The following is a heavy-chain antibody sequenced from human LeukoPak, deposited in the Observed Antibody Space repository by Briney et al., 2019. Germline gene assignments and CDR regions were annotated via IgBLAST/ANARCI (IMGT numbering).Heavy chain of an antibody. V-gene: IGHV4-39*01. Sequence: PSETLSLTCTVSGGSISSSSYYWGWIRQPPGKGLEWIGSIYYSGSTYYNPSLKSRVTISVDTSKNQFSLKLSSVIAADTAVYYCARRDYDFWSGYAFDIWGQGTMVTVSS. CDR3: ARRDYDFWSGYAFDI. D-gene: IGHD3-3*01. J-gene: IGHJ3*02. CDR2: IYYSGST. CDR1: GGSISSSSYY.